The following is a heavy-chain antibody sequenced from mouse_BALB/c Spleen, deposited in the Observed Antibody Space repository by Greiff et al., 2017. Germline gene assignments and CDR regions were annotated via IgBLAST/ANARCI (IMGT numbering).Heavy chain of an antibody. CDR3: AREGYDGFYFDY. D-gene: IGHD2-14*01. J-gene: IGHJ2*01. CDR2: ISSGGSYT. Sequence: EVHLVESGGGLVKPGGSLKLSCAASGFTFSSYAMSWVRQSPEKRLEWVAEISSGGSYTYYPDTVTGRFTISRDNAKNTLYLEMSSLRSEDTAMYYCAREGYDGFYFDYWGQGTTLTVSS. CDR1: GFTFSSYA. V-gene: IGHV5-9-4*01.